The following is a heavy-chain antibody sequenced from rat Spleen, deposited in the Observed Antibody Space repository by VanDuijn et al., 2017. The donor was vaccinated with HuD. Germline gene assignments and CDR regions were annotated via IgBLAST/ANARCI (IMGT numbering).Heavy chain of an antibody. D-gene: IGHD4-6*01. Sequence: EVQLVESGGDLVQPGRSLKLSCAASGFTFSNYDMAWVRQDSTKGLEWVASISPGGGSTYYRDSVKGRFTVSRDNARSTLYLQMDSLRSEDTATYYCARHWGYWGQGVMVTVSS. J-gene: IGHJ2*01. CDR3: ARHWGY. CDR2: ISPGGGST. CDR1: GFTFSNYD. V-gene: IGHV5-25*01.